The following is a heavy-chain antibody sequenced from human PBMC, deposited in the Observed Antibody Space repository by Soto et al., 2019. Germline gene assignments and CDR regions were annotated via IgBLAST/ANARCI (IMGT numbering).Heavy chain of an antibody. CDR3: SRDQGLGAGYFAL. CDR1: GGSVSSGTYY. J-gene: IGHJ2*01. D-gene: IGHD7-27*01. CDR2: IDRGSP. Sequence: QVQLQESGPGQVKPSETLFLTCTVSGGSVSSGTYYWSWIRQPAGKGLEWMGYIDRGSPNYNPSLESRATISVDPSRTQFSLMLSSVTAADTAVYYCSRDQGLGAGYFALWGRGTPVTVSS. V-gene: IGHV4-61*01.